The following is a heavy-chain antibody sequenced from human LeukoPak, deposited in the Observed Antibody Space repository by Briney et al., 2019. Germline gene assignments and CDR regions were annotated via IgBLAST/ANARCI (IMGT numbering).Heavy chain of an antibody. D-gene: IGHD4-17*01. CDR2: ISRSGGTT. CDR1: GFTFSSYD. J-gene: IGHJ4*02. V-gene: IGHV3-23*01. Sequence: GGSLRLSCAAPGFTFSSYDMTWVRQTPGKGLEWVALISRSGGTTYYADSVKGRFTISRDNSKNTLYLEVNSLRAEDTAVYYCARDWGVTNYLFDYWGQGTLVTVPS. CDR3: ARDWGVTNYLFDY.